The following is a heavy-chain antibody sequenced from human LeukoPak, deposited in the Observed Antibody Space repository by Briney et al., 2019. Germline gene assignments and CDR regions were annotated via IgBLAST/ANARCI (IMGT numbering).Heavy chain of an antibody. V-gene: IGHV3-66*01. Sequence: GGSLRLSCAASGFDVSVNYMNWIRQSPEKGLEWVSIIHNDGSTYYADSVKGRFTVSRDDSKNTVSLQMDSLRVDDTVIYYCARGFLQLTPYYFDYWGQGALVTVSS. CDR3: ARGFLQLTPYYFDY. D-gene: IGHD1-1*01. CDR1: GFDVSVNY. J-gene: IGHJ4*02. CDR2: IHNDGST.